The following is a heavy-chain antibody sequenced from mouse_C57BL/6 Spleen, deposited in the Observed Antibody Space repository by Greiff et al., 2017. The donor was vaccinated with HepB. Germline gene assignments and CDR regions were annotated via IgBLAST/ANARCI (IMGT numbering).Heavy chain of an antibody. J-gene: IGHJ4*01. D-gene: IGHD6-1*01. Sequence: EVKLMEPGAELVRPGSSVKMSCKTSGYTFTSYGIHWVKQRPGQGLEWIGYIYIGNGYTHYNEKFKGKATLTSDTSSSTAYMQLSSLTSEDSAIYFCACSERHYAMDYWGQGTSVTVSS. CDR1: GYTFTSYG. CDR2: IYIGNGYT. CDR3: ACSERHYAMDY. V-gene: IGHV1-58*01.